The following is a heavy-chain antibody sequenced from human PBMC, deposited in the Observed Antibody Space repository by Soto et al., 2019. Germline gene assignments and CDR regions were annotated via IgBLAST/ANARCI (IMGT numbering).Heavy chain of an antibody. CDR2: ISGSGGTI. CDR3: AKGFIVVVTAIRPDDNFDV. V-gene: IGHV3-23*04. CDR1: GFVFSDYA. J-gene: IGHJ3*01. Sequence: MNLVESGGGVVQPGRSLRLSCAASGFVFSDYAMNWVRQAPGKGLEWVASISGSGGTINYADSVKGRFTTSRDTSKNTLYLQMNSLSAEDTAVYYCAKGFIVVVTAIRPDDNFDVWGQGTMVTVSS. D-gene: IGHD2-21*02.